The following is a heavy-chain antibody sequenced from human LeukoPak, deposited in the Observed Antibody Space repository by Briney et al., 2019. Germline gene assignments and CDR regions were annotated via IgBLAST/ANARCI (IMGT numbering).Heavy chain of an antibody. J-gene: IGHJ3*02. CDR2: VWYDGTIK. D-gene: IGHD3-9*01. V-gene: IGHV3-33*01. CDR3: ARIRERLGLGDFDI. CDR1: GFNFTTYG. Sequence: PGGSLRLSCAASGFNFTTYGMHWVRQAPGKGLEWVALVWYDGTIKYYADSVKGRLTISRDNAKNTLYLQMNSLRAEDSALYYCARIRERLGLGDFDIWGQGTMVTVSS.